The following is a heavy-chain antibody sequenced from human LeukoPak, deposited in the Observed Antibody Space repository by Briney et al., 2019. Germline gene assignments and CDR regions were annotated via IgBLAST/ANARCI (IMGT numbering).Heavy chain of an antibody. V-gene: IGHV3-23*01. CDR3: AKQFVDI. J-gene: IGHJ5*02. D-gene: IGHD5-24*01. Sequence: GGSLRLSCAASGFTFTNFAMNWVRQAPGKGLEWVSSISGSGDDTSYADSVKGRFTISRDNSRNTLYLQMNSLRAEDTAVYYCAKQFVDIWGQGTLVTVSS. CDR2: ISGSGDDT. CDR1: GFTFTNFA.